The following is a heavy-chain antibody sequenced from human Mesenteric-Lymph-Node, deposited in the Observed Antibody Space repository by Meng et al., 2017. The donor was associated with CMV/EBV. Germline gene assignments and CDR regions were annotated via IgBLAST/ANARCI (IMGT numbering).Heavy chain of an antibody. CDR2: IYYSGST. J-gene: IGHJ4*02. V-gene: IGHV4-31*03. Sequence: LRLSCTVSGGSISSGGYYWSWIRQHPGKGLEWIGYIYYSGSTYYNPSLKSRVTISVDTSKNQFSLKLSSVTAADTAVYYCARAGIAAANFDYWGQGTLVTVSS. CDR1: GGSISSGGYY. CDR3: ARAGIAAANFDY. D-gene: IGHD6-13*01.